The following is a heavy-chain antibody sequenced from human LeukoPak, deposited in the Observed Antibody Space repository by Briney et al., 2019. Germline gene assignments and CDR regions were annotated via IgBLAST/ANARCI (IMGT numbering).Heavy chain of an antibody. V-gene: IGHV4-34*01. CDR1: GGSFSGYY. CDR2: INHSGST. Sequence: SETLSLTCAVYGGSFSGYYWSWIRQPPGKGLEWIGEINHSGSTNYNPSLKSRVTISVDTSKNQFSLKLSSVTAADTAVYYCARLTPLNWYQPSDAFDIWGQGTMVTVSS. J-gene: IGHJ3*02. CDR3: ARLTPLNWYQPSDAFDI. D-gene: IGHD1-20*01.